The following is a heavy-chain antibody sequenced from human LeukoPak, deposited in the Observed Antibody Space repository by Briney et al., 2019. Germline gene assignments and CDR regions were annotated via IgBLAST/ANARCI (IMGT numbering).Heavy chain of an antibody. CDR3: AKRSKGGDSTGYYYYFDL. J-gene: IGHJ2*01. V-gene: IGHV3-74*01. CDR1: GFTFSSYW. Sequence: GGPLRLSCAASGFTFSSYWMHWVRQAPGKGLVWVSLISGDGSTTIYADSVKGRFTISRDNAKNTLFLQMNRLRAEDTAVYYCAKRSKGGDSTGYYYYFDLWGRGTLVTVSS. CDR2: ISGDGSTT. D-gene: IGHD3-22*01.